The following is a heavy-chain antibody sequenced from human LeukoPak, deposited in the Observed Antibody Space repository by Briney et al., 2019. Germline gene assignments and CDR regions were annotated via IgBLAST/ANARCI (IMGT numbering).Heavy chain of an antibody. V-gene: IGHV3-23*01. CDR2: IRGSGGST. D-gene: IGHD4-17*01. CDR1: GFTFSSYG. Sequence: GGSLRLSCAASGFTFSSYGMSWVRQAPGKGLEWVSAIRGSGGSTYYADSVKGRFTISRDNSKNTLYLQMNSLRAEDTAVYYCAKFRIMTTVTTFDYWGQGTLVTVSS. J-gene: IGHJ4*02. CDR3: AKFRIMTTVTTFDY.